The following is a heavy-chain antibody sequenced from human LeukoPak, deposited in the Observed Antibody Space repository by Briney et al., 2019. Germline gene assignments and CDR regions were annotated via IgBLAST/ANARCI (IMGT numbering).Heavy chain of an antibody. CDR1: GVSISSSGYY. D-gene: IGHD3-10*01. V-gene: IGHV4-31*11. CDR3: ARAGYYYGSATSPFDY. J-gene: IGHJ4*02. Sequence: TLSLTCAVSGVSISSSGYYWSWVRQYPGKGLEYIGFISYSGTTSYNPSLKSRVTISLDTSESQFSLTLTSVTAADTAVYFCARAGYYYGSATSPFDYWGRGTLVTVSS. CDR2: ISYSGTT.